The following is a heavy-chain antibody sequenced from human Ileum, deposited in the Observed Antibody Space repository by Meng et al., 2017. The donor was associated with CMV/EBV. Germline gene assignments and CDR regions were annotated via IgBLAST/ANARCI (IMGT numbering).Heavy chain of an antibody. J-gene: IGHJ4*02. CDR2: ITDKGGGT. Sequence: CAASGFTFSSYAMHWVRQAPGKGLEWMSRITDKGGGTYYAASVKGRFTITSKDSKNGLYQQMNSRRAEDKAIDYCADRGGTTTRGFDYWGQGTLVTVSS. CDR1: GFTFSSYA. D-gene: IGHD1-1*01. CDR3: ADRGGTTTRGFDY. V-gene: IGHV3-23*01.